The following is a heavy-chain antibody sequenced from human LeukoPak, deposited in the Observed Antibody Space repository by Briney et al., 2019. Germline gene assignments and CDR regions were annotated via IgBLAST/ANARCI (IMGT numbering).Heavy chain of an antibody. Sequence: QTGGSLRLSCAASRFTFTTYWMNWVRQAPGKGLEWVANIKQDGSEKYYVDSVKGRFTISRDNAKNSLYLQMNSLRAEDTAVYYCARDIGSYYYGSGLSDAFDIWGQGTMVTVSS. CDR2: IKQDGSEK. J-gene: IGHJ3*02. V-gene: IGHV3-7*01. CDR1: RFTFTTYW. D-gene: IGHD3-10*01. CDR3: ARDIGSYYYGSGLSDAFDI.